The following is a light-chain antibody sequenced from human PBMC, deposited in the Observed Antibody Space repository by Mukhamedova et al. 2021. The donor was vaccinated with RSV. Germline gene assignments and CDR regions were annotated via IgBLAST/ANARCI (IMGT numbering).Light chain of an antibody. J-gene: IGKJ1*01. Sequence: WYQRRVHGKAPKLLIYKASNLEGGVPSRFTGSGSGTEFTLTVSSLQPDDFATYYCQQYNSYPWTFGQGTKVEIK. V-gene: IGKV1-5*03. CDR2: KAS. CDR3: QQYNSYPWT.